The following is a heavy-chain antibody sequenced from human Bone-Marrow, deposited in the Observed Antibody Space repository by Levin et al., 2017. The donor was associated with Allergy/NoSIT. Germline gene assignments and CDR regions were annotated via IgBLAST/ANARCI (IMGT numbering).Heavy chain of an antibody. CDR2: IRGKANNYAT. CDR3: SRLSREAGFDY. D-gene: IGHD6-19*01. J-gene: IGHJ4*02. CDR1: GFTFSGSG. V-gene: IGHV3-73*01. Sequence: GGSLRLSCAASGFTFSGSGMHWVRQASGKGLEWVGRIRGKANNYATAYAASVKGRFTISRDDSKNTAYLQMNSLKTEDTAVYYCSRLSREAGFDYWGQGTLVTVSS.